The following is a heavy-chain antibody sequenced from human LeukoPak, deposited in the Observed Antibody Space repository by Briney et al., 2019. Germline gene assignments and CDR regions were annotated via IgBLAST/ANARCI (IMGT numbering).Heavy chain of an antibody. V-gene: IGHV1-69*13. CDR2: IISIFGTA. CDR1: GGTFSSYA. D-gene: IGHD6-25*01. J-gene: IGHJ4*02. Sequence: SVKVSCKASGGTFSSYAISWVRQAPGQGLEWMGGIISIFGTANYAQKFQGRVTITADESTSTAYMELSSLRSEDTAVYYCAREAAGEYYFDYWGQGTLVTVSS. CDR3: AREAAGEYYFDY.